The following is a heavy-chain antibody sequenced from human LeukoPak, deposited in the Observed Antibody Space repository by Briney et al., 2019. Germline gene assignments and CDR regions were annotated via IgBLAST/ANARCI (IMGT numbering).Heavy chain of an antibody. CDR2: ISSSSSYI. CDR3: AKGSYCSGGSCYSEFDY. J-gene: IGHJ4*02. Sequence: PGGSLRLSCAASGFTFSSYSMNWVRQAPGKGLEWVSSISSSSSYIYYADSVKGRFTISRDNAKNSLYLQMNSLRAEDTAVYYCAKGSYCSGGSCYSEFDYWGQGTLVTVSS. CDR1: GFTFSSYS. V-gene: IGHV3-21*04. D-gene: IGHD2-15*01.